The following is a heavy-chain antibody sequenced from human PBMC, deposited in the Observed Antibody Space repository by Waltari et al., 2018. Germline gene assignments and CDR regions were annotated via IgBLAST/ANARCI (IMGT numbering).Heavy chain of an antibody. V-gene: IGHV3-7*01. J-gene: IGHJ4*02. CDR3: ARDQDLLDY. CDR1: VFTFSSYW. CDR2: IKQDGSEK. Sequence: EVQLLESGGGLVQPGGSLRLSCTASVFTFSSYWMSWVRQAPGKGLEWVANIKQDGSEKYYVDSVKGRFTISRDNAKNSLYLQMNSLRAEDTAVYYCARDQDLLDYWGQGTLVTVSS. D-gene: IGHD2-15*01.